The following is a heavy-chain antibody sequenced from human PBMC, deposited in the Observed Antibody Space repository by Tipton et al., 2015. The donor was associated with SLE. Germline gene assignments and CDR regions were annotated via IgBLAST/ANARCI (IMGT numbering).Heavy chain of an antibody. Sequence: TLSLTCTVSGGSISTNTSFWGWIRQPPGKGLEWIGNLHYIGDTYYNPSLRSRVTISVDTSKNQFSLKLSSVTAAATAMYYCAKVGGASCSRTSCHAGFDYWGQGILVTVSS. J-gene: IGHJ4*02. V-gene: IGHV4-39*01. CDR2: LHYIGDT. D-gene: IGHD2-2*01. CDR3: AKVGGASCSRTSCHAGFDY. CDR1: GGSISTNTSF.